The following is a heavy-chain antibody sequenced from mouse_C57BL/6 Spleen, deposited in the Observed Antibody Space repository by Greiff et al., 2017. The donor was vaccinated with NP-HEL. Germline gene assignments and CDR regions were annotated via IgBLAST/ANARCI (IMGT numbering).Heavy chain of an antibody. J-gene: IGHJ4*01. V-gene: IGHV5-9-1*02. D-gene: IGHD2-3*01. Sequence: EVKVVESGEGLVKPGGSLKLSCAASGFTFSSYAMSWVRQTPEKRLEWVAYISSGGDYIYYADTVKGRFTISRDNARNTLYLQMSSLKSEDTAMYYCTRDLYGYYVYYAMDYWGQGTSVTVSS. CDR2: ISSGGDYI. CDR3: TRDLYGYYVYYAMDY. CDR1: GFTFSSYA.